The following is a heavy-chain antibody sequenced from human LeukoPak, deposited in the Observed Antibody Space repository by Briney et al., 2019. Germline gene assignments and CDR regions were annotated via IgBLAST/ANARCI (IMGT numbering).Heavy chain of an antibody. Sequence: ASVKVSCKASGGTFSSYAISWVRQAPGQGLEWVGGIVPIFGTANYAQKFQGRVTITADESTSTAYMELSSLRSEDTAVYYRARGVTTRGYFDYWGQGTLVTVSS. V-gene: IGHV1-69*13. J-gene: IGHJ4*02. CDR2: IVPIFGTA. CDR1: GGTFSSYA. D-gene: IGHD4-11*01. CDR3: ARGVTTRGYFDY.